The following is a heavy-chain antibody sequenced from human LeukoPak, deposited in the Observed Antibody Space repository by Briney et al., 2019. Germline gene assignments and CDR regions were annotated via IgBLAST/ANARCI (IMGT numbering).Heavy chain of an antibody. CDR1: GSSFTSYW. Sequence: PGESLKISCKGSGSSFTSYWISWVRQMPGKGLEWMGRIDPSDSYTNYSPSFQGHVTISADKSISTAYLQWSSLKASDTAMYYCARTTVTTDYYYGMDVWGQGTTVTVSS. CDR2: IDPSDSYT. D-gene: IGHD4-17*01. V-gene: IGHV5-10-1*01. CDR3: ARTTVTTDYYYGMDV. J-gene: IGHJ6*02.